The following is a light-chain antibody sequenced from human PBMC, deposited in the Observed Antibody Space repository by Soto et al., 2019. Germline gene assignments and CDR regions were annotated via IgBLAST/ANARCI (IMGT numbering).Light chain of an antibody. CDR3: QQYNSYSL. CDR2: DAS. CDR1: QSISSW. V-gene: IGKV1-5*01. Sequence: DIQMTQSPSTLSASLGDRVTITCRASQSISSWLAWYQQKPGKAPKLLIYDASSLESGVPSRFSGSGSGTEFTLTISSLQPDDFATYYCQQYNSYSLFGQGTKVDIK. J-gene: IGKJ2*01.